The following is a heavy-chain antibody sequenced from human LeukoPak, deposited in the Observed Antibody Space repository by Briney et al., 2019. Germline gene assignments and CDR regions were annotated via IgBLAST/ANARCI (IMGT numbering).Heavy chain of an antibody. Sequence: GGSLRLSCAASGFTFSSYAMSWVRQAPGKGLEWVSAISGSGGSTYYADSVKGRFTISRDNSKTTLYLQMNSLRAEDTAVYYCTTGSVYGSGTIDPWGQGTLVTVSS. CDR2: ISGSGGST. J-gene: IGHJ5*02. CDR1: GFTFSSYA. D-gene: IGHD3-10*01. V-gene: IGHV3-23*01. CDR3: TTGSVYGSGTIDP.